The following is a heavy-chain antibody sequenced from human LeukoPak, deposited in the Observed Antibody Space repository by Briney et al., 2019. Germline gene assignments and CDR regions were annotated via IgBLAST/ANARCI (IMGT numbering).Heavy chain of an antibody. J-gene: IGHJ5*02. CDR3: ARGYDILTGTGWFDP. D-gene: IGHD3-9*01. Sequence: ASVKVSCKASGYTFTSYGISGVRQAPGQGLEWMGWISAYNGNTNYAQKLQGRVTMTTDTSTSTAYMELRSLRSDDTAVYYCARGYDILTGTGWFDPWGQGTLVTVSS. CDR1: GYTFTSYG. CDR2: ISAYNGNT. V-gene: IGHV1-18*01.